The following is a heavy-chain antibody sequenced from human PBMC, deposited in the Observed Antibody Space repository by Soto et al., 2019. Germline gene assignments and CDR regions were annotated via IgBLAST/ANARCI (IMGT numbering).Heavy chain of an antibody. V-gene: IGHV1-69*01. J-gene: IGHJ4*02. CDR1: GGTFSSYA. D-gene: IGHD4-17*01. CDR3: ARVPQLLNYGDYYFHY. Sequence: QVQLVQYWAEVKKPGSSVKVSCKASGGTFSSYAISWVRQAPGQGLEWMGGIIPIFGTANYAQKFQGRVTITADESTSTAYMELSSLRSEDTAVYYCARVPQLLNYGDYYFHYWGQGTLVTVSS. CDR2: IIPIFGTA.